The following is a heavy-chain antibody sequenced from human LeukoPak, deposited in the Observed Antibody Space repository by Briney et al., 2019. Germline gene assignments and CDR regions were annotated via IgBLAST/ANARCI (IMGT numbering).Heavy chain of an antibody. CDR3: ARGGYSSGWYSHSAFDI. CDR2: IYYSGST. V-gene: IGHV4-59*12. Sequence: PSETLSLTCTVSGGSISSYYWSWIRQPPGKGLEWIGYIYYSGSTNYNPSLKSRVTISVDTSKNQFSLKLSSVTAADTAVYYCARGGYSSGWYSHSAFDIWGQGTMVTVSS. D-gene: IGHD6-19*01. J-gene: IGHJ3*02. CDR1: GGSISSYY.